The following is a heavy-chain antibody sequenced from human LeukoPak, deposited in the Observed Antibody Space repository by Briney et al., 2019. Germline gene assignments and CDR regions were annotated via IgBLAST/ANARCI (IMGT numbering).Heavy chain of an antibody. CDR1: GGSISSSNW. Sequence: PSGTLSLTCAVSGGSISSSNWWSWVRQPPGKGLEWIGEIYHSGSTNYNPSLKSRVTISVDKSKNQFSLKLSSVTAADTAVYYCASPRGDYYDSSGYDYWGQGTLVTVSS. CDR3: ASPRGDYYDSSGYDY. J-gene: IGHJ4*02. CDR2: IYHSGST. V-gene: IGHV4-4*02. D-gene: IGHD3-22*01.